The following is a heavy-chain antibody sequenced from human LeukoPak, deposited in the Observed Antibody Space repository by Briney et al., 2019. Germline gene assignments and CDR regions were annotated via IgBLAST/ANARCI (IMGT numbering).Heavy chain of an antibody. Sequence: PGGSLTLSCAASGFTFSSYGMHWVRQAPGKGLEWVAVIWYDGSNKYYADSVKGRFTISRDNSKNTLYLQMNSLRAEDTAVYYCARDAVVAATGGIYYYYGMDVWGKGTTVTVSS. J-gene: IGHJ6*04. V-gene: IGHV3-33*01. CDR2: IWYDGSNK. D-gene: IGHD2-15*01. CDR3: ARDAVVAATGGIYYYYGMDV. CDR1: GFTFSSYG.